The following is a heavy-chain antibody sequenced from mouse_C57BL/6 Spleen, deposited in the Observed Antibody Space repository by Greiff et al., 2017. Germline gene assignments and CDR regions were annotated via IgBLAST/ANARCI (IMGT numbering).Heavy chain of an antibody. CDR2: INPNNGGT. D-gene: IGHD2-4*01. CDR1: GYTFTDYY. Sequence: VQLQQSGPELVKPGASVKISCKASGYTFTDYYMNWVKQSHGKSLEWIGDINPNNGGTSYNQKFKGKATLTVDKSSSTAYMELRSLTSEDSAVYYCARSVYYDYDAAYWGQGTLVTVSA. V-gene: IGHV1-26*01. J-gene: IGHJ3*01. CDR3: ARSVYYDYDAAY.